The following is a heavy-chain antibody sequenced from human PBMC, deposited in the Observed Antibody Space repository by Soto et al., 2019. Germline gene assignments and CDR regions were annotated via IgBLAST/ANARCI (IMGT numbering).Heavy chain of an antibody. V-gene: IGHV3-48*01. CDR1: GFTFSSYS. J-gene: IGHJ4*02. CDR3: ARDSGYSYGPLDY. Sequence: GGSLRLSCAASGFTFSSYSMNWVRQAPGKGLEWVSYISSSSSTIYYADSVKGRFTISRDNAKNSLYLQMNSLRAEDTAVYYCARDSGYSYGPLDYWGQGNLVTVSS. D-gene: IGHD5-18*01. CDR2: ISSSSSTI.